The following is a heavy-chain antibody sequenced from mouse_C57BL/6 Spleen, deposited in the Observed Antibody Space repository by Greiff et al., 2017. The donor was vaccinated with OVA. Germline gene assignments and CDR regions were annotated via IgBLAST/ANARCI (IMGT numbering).Heavy chain of an antibody. CDR3: ARGGSVVRAMDY. J-gene: IGHJ4*01. D-gene: IGHD1-1*01. CDR2: IYPGSGST. Sequence: VQLQQPGAELVKPGASVKMSCKASGYTFTSYWITWVKQRTGQGLEWIGDIYPGSGSTNYNEKFKSKATLTVDTSSSTAYMQLSSLTSEDSAVYYCARGGSVVRAMDYWGQGTSVTVSS. V-gene: IGHV1-55*01. CDR1: GYTFTSYW.